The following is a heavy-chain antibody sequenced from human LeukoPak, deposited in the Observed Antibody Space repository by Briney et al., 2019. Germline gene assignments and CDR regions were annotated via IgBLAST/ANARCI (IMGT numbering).Heavy chain of an antibody. CDR3: ARVSYLYYYYMDV. CDR1: GFTFSSYW. CDR2: IKQDGSEQ. Sequence: RPGGSLRLSCAASGFTFSSYWMSWVRQAPGKGLEWVANIKQDGSEQYYVDSVKGRFTISRDNSKNSLYLHMNSLRAEDTAVYYCARVSYLYYYYMDVWGKGTTVTVSS. V-gene: IGHV3-7*01. J-gene: IGHJ6*03.